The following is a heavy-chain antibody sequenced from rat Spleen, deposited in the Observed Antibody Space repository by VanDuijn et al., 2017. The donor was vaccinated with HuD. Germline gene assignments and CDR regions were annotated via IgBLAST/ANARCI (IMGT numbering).Heavy chain of an antibody. D-gene: IGHD1-12*02. CDR2: MWSGGTT. J-gene: IGHJ2*01. V-gene: IGHV2-45*01. CDR3: ARGGYDGSFYHVFDY. CDR1: GFLLTSYN. Sequence: QVQLMESGPGLVQPSETLSLTCTVSGFLLTSYNVHWVRQPPGKGLEWMGVMWSGGTTDYNSALKSRLSISRDTSKNQVFLKVNSLQSEDTTTYYCARGGYDGSFYHVFDYWGQGVMVTASS.